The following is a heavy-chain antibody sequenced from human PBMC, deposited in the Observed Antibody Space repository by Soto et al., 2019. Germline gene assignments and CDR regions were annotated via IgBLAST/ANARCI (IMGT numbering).Heavy chain of an antibody. CDR1: GFTFSSYA. D-gene: IGHD2-15*01. V-gene: IGHV3-23*01. CDR2: VSIGGST. Sequence: DVQLLESGGGLVQPEGSLRLSCAASGFTFSSYAMGWVRQGPGKGLEWVAVVSIGGSTHYADSVRGLFTISRDNSKNTLSLQMNSLTAEDTAVYFCAKRRGAGGHFDYWGQGALVTVSS. CDR3: AKRRGAGGHFDY. J-gene: IGHJ4*02.